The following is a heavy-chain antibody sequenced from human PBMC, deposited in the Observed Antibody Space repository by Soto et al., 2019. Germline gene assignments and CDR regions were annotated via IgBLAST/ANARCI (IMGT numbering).Heavy chain of an antibody. J-gene: IGHJ6*02. CDR2: ISYDGSNK. CDR1: GFTFSSYG. D-gene: IGHD3-3*01. V-gene: IGHV3-30*18. Sequence: HPGGSLRLSCAASGFTFSSYGMHWVRQAPGKGLEWVAVISYDGSNKYYADSVKGRFTISRDDSKNTLYLQMNSLRAEDTAVYYCAKEKLYDFWSGFLPYYYYYGMDVWGQGTTVTVSS. CDR3: AKEKLYDFWSGFLPYYYYYGMDV.